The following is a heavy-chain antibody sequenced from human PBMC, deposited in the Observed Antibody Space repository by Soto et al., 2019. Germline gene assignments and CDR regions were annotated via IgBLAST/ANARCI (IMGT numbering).Heavy chain of an antibody. CDR3: GWSSGYDYAHTAD. V-gene: IGHV3-21*01. CDR2: ISSSSSYI. D-gene: IGHD5-12*01. J-gene: IGHJ4*02. Sequence: GGSLRLSCAASGFTFSSYSMNWVRQAPGKGLEWVSSISSSSSYIYYADSVKGRFTISRDNAKNSLYLQMNSLRAEDTAVYYCGWSSGYDYAHTADWGQGTLVTVSS. CDR1: GFTFSSYS.